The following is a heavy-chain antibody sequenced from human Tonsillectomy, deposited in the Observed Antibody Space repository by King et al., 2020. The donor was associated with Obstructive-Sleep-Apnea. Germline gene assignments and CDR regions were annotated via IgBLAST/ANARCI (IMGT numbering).Heavy chain of an antibody. D-gene: IGHD3-9*01. CDR2: INTNTGDP. J-gene: IGHJ4*02. V-gene: IGHV7-4-1*02. CDR1: GYTFTTYA. Sequence: QLVQSGPELKKPGASVKVSCQTSGYTFTTYAMHWVRQAPGQGLEWLGWINTNTGDPTYAQGVTGRFVFSLDTSVTTAYLQISSLKPEDTAVYYCAREYYDVMTGYHNSFDYWGQGSQVTVSS. CDR3: AREYYDVMTGYHNSFDY.